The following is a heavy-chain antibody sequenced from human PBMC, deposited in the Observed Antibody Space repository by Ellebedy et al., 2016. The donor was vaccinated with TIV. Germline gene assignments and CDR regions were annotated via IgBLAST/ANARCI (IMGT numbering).Heavy chain of an antibody. CDR3: ARSKKPSGSYMGFDY. D-gene: IGHD1-26*01. CDR1: GYTFTSYG. CDR2: ISAYNGNT. Sequence: AASVKVSCKASGYTFTSYGISWVRQAPRQGLEWMGWISAYNGNTNYAQKLQGRVTMTTDTSTSTAYMELRSLRSDDTAVYYCARSKKPSGSYMGFDYWGQGTLVTVSS. V-gene: IGHV1-18*01. J-gene: IGHJ4*02.